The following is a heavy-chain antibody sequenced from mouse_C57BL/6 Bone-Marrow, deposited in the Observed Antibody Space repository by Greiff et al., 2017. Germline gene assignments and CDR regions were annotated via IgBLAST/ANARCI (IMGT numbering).Heavy chain of an antibody. V-gene: IGHV5-12*01. J-gene: IGHJ4*01. CDR1: GFTFSDYY. CDR3: ARQKTAQATQGVAMDY. CDR2: ISNGGGST. D-gene: IGHD3-2*02. Sequence: EVKLVESGGGLVQPGGSLKLSCAASGFTFSDYYMYWVRQTPEKGLEWVAYISNGGGSTYYPATVKGRFTISSDNAKNTRYLQMSRLKSEDTAMYYCARQKTAQATQGVAMDYWGQGTSVTVSS.